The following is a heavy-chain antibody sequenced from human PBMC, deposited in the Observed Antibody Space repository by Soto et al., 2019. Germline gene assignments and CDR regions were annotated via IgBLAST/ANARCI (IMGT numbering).Heavy chain of an antibody. V-gene: IGHV3-21*01. Sequence: GGSLRLSCAASGFTFSSYSMNWFRQAPGKGLEWVSSISSSSSYIYYADSVKGRFTISRDNSKNTLYLQMNSLRAEDTAVYYCARDGGGSEYYDFWSGYPWFDPWGQGTLVTVSS. D-gene: IGHD3-3*01. CDR1: GFTFSSYS. CDR2: ISSSSSYI. CDR3: ARDGGGSEYYDFWSGYPWFDP. J-gene: IGHJ5*02.